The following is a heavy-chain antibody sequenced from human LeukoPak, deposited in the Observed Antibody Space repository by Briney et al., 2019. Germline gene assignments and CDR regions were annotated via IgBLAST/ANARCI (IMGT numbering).Heavy chain of an antibody. V-gene: IGHV1-8*01. D-gene: IGHD3-10*01. CDR2: MNPNSGNT. CDR3: ARSNMVRGVIISRPLDY. CDR1: GYTFTSYD. J-gene: IGHJ4*02. Sequence: ASVKVSCKASGYTFTSYDINWVRQATGQGLEWKGWMNPNSGNTGYAQKFQGRVTMTRNTSISTAYMELSSLRSEDTAVYYCARSNMVRGVIISRPLDYWGQGTMVTVSS.